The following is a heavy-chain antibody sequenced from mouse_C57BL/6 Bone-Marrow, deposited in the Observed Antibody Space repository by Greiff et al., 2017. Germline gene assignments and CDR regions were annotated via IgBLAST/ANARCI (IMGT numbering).Heavy chain of an antibody. D-gene: IGHD1-1*01. J-gene: IGHJ1*03. CDR1: GYTFTSYW. CDR3: AKSYYYGSRGNYWYFDV. CDR2: IYPGSGST. Sequence: QVQLKQPGAELVKPGASVKMSCKASGYTFTSYWITWVKQRPGQGLEWIGDIYPGSGSTNYNEKFKSKATLTVDTSSSTAYMQLSSLTSEDSAVYYCAKSYYYGSRGNYWYFDVWGTGTTVTVSS. V-gene: IGHV1-55*01.